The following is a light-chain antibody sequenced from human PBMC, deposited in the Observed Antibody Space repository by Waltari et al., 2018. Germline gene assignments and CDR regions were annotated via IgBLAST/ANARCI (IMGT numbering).Light chain of an antibody. V-gene: IGKV1-16*02. CDR2: AAS. Sequence: DIQMTQSPGLLSSSVGDRATITCRASQDIRKYLAWYQQKPGEAPKSLIYAASTLQIGVPDKFRGSGSGTNFTLTISRLQPEDFAIYYCQQYDTFPITFGQGTRVEIK. J-gene: IGKJ5*01. CDR1: QDIRKY. CDR3: QQYDTFPIT.